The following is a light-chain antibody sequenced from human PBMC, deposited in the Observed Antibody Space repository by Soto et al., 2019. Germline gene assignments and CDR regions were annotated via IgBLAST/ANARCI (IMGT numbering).Light chain of an antibody. J-gene: IGLJ3*02. V-gene: IGLV8-61*01. Sequence: QAVVTQEPSFSVSPGGTVTLTCGLNSGSVSTNFYPSWYQQTPGQAPRALLYNTNTRSSGVPDRFSGSILGNRAALTIAGAQADDESDYYCVLFINGGILFGGGTKVTVL. CDR1: SGSVSTNFY. CDR2: NTN. CDR3: VLFINGGIL.